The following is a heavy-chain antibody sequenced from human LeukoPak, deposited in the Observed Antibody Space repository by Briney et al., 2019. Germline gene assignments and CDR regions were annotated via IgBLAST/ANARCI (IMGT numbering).Heavy chain of an antibody. Sequence: LGESLKISCKGSGYSFTNYWIAWVRQMPGKGLEWMGIIYPGDSDTRYSPSFQGQVTISVDKSISTAYLQWSSLKASDTAMYYCARRDSAWHYFDYWGQGTLVTVSS. D-gene: IGHD6-19*01. CDR1: GYSFTNYW. CDR3: ARRDSAWHYFDY. V-gene: IGHV5-51*01. J-gene: IGHJ4*02. CDR2: IYPGDSDT.